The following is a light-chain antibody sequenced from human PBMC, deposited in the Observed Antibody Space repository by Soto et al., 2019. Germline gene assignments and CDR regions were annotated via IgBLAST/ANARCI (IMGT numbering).Light chain of an antibody. CDR2: KAS. CDR1: QSISSW. Sequence: DIQMTQSTSTLSASVGDRVTITCRASQSISSWLAWYQQKPGKAPKLLIYKASSLESGLPSRFSGSGSGTEFPLTISSLQPDDFETYYCQQYNSYSETFGQGTKVEI. V-gene: IGKV1-5*03. J-gene: IGKJ1*01. CDR3: QQYNSYSET.